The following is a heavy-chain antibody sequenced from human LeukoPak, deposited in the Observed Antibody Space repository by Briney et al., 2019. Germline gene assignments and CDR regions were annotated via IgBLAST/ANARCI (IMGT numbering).Heavy chain of an antibody. J-gene: IGHJ4*02. V-gene: IGHV3-23*01. CDR3: AKGSSGYFFDL. CDR2: ISNDGGGT. CDR1: GFIFNNYG. Sequence: GGSLRLSCAASGFIFNNYGLVWVRQAPGQGLEWVSAISNDGGGTTYADFVKGRFSVSRDNSKNTLFLQMNSLSAEDTALYYCAKGSSGYFFDLWGQGTLVTVSS. D-gene: IGHD3-22*01.